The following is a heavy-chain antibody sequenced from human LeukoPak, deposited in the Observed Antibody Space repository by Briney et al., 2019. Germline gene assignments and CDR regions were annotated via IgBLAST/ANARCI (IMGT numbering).Heavy chain of an antibody. J-gene: IGHJ6*02. D-gene: IGHD6-19*01. CDR3: ARVGGVCTSGWCSYGMDV. CDR1: GFTFSAYA. Sequence: GGSLRLSCEASGFTFSAYAMTWVRQAPGRGLELLSSIGSDNKPHYSDSVKGRFAISRDNSKNILFLHLNSLRDEDTALYYCARVGGVCTSGWCSYGMDVWGQGTTVTVSS. CDR2: IGSDNKP. V-gene: IGHV3-23*05.